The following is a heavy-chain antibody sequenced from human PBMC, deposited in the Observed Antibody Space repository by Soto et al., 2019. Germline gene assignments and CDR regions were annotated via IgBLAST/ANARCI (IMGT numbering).Heavy chain of an antibody. CDR3: AKSGYCSGGNCQWYFGL. J-gene: IGHJ2*01. Sequence: QVQLVESGGGVVQPGRSLRLSCAASGFTFSSYGLHWVRQAPGKGLEWVAVISDDGRNKYYADPVKGRFTISRDNSKNTLDLQMNSLRAEDTAVYYCAKSGYCSGGNCQWYFGLWGRGTLVTVSS. CDR2: ISDDGRNK. V-gene: IGHV3-30*18. D-gene: IGHD2-15*01. CDR1: GFTFSSYG.